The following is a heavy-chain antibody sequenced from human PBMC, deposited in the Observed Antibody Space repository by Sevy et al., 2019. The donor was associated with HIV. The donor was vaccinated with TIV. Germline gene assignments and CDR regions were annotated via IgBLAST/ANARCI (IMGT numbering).Heavy chain of an antibody. CDR3: ARLFCGGGDCYYLDY. D-gene: IGHD2-21*02. J-gene: IGHJ4*02. Sequence: QLGGSLRLSCAASGFTFSDYDMHWVRQAPGKGLEWVAVMSHDGNYKNHADSVKVRFTISRDNFKNTLYLQMNSLRVEDTAVYFCARLFCGGGDCYYLDYWGQGAPVTVSS. CDR2: MSHDGNYK. CDR1: GFTFSDYD. V-gene: IGHV3-30*04.